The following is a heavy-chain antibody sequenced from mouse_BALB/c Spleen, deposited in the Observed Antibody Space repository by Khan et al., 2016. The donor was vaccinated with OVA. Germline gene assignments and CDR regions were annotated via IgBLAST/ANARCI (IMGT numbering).Heavy chain of an antibody. CDR1: GYSITSGYY. J-gene: IGHJ4*01. D-gene: IGHD1-1*01. V-gene: IGHV3-6*02. CDR3: ARDSGSLYAMDY. Sequence: QLEESGPGLVKPSQSLSLTCSVTGYSITSGYYWNWIRQFPGNKLEWMGYISYDGSNNYNPSLKNRISITRDTSKNQFFLKLNSVTTEDTATYYCARDSGSLYAMDYWGQGTSVTVSS. CDR2: ISYDGSN.